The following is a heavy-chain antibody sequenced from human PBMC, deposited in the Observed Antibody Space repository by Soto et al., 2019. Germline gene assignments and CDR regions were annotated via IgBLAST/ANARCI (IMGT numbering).Heavy chain of an antibody. CDR2: TYYRSKWYN. D-gene: IGHD6-6*01. Sequence: SQTLSLTCAISGDSVSSNSAAWNWIRQSPSRGLEWLGRTYYRSKWYNDYAGSVKSRITINPEPSKKQFSLQLNSVTPEDTSVYYCARDLGSSAAFDIWGQGPMVTVSS. CDR1: GDSVSSNSAA. J-gene: IGHJ3*02. V-gene: IGHV6-1*01. CDR3: ARDLGSSAAFDI.